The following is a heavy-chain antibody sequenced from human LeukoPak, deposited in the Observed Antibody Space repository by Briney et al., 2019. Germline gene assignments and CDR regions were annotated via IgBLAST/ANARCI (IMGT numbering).Heavy chain of an antibody. D-gene: IGHD4-17*01. V-gene: IGHV3-30*02. Sequence: SGGSLRLSCAASGFTCSSYGMHWVRQAPGKGLEWVAFIRYDGSNKYYADSAKGRFTISRDNSQNTLYLQMNSLRAEDTAVYYCARDYADYVGYFFFDYWGQGTLVTVSS. J-gene: IGHJ4*02. CDR1: GFTCSSYG. CDR3: ARDYADYVGYFFFDY. CDR2: IRYDGSNK.